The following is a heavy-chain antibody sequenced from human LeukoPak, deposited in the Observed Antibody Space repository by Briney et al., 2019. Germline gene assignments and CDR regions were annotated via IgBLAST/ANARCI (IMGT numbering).Heavy chain of an antibody. CDR2: MFHSGST. V-gene: IGHV4-38-2*01. Sequence: PSETLSLTCAVSGYPISSGYYWGWIRQPPGKGLEWIGSMFHSGSTYYNPSLKSRVTISVDTSKNHFSLKLNSVTAADTAVYYCAGSLSRGYSGFRVSPFDYWGQGTLVTVSS. D-gene: IGHD5-12*01. CDR1: GYPISSGYY. J-gene: IGHJ4*02. CDR3: AGSLSRGYSGFRVSPFDY.